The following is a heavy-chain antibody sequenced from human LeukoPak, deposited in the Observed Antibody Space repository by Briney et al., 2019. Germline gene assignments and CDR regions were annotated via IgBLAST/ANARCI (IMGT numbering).Heavy chain of an antibody. J-gene: IGHJ4*02. CDR3: ARDACGGDCYYDY. V-gene: IGHV1-69*01. Sequence: SVKVSCKASGGTFSSYAISWVRQAPGQGLEWMGGIIPIFGTANYAQKFQGRVTITADESTSTAYMELSSLRSEDTAMYYCARDACGGDCYYDYWGQGTLVTVSS. CDR1: GGTFSSYA. CDR2: IIPIFGTA. D-gene: IGHD2-21*02.